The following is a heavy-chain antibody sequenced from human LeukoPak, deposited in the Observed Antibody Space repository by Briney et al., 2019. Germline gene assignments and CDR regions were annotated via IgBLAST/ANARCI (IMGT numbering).Heavy chain of an antibody. Sequence: SVKVSCKASGGTFSSYAISWVRQAPGQGLEWMGGIIPIFGTANYAQKFQGRVTITADESTSTAYMELSSLRSEDTAVYYCARGQSTDFWSGYYTPPFDYWGQGTLVTVSS. D-gene: IGHD3-3*01. CDR1: GGTFSSYA. CDR2: IIPIFGTA. V-gene: IGHV1-69*13. CDR3: ARGQSTDFWSGYYTPPFDY. J-gene: IGHJ4*02.